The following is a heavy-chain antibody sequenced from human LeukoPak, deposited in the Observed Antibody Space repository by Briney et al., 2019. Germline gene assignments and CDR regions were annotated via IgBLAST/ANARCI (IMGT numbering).Heavy chain of an antibody. CDR2: ISSSGSTI. Sequence: GGSLRLSCAASGFTFSSYEMNWVRQAPGKGLEWVSYISSSGSTIYYADSVKGRFTISRDNAKNSLYLQMNSLRAEDTAVYYCAKGGTTMILTTVDYWGQGTLVTVSS. V-gene: IGHV3-48*03. J-gene: IGHJ4*02. CDR1: GFTFSSYE. D-gene: IGHD3-22*01. CDR3: AKGGTTMILTTVDY.